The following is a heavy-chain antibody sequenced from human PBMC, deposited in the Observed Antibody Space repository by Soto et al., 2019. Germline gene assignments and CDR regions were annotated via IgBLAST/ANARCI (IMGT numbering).Heavy chain of an antibody. J-gene: IGHJ4*02. Sequence: QLQLQESGPGLVKPSETLSLTCTVSGGSISSSSYYWGWIRQPPGKGLEWIGSIYYSGSTYYNPSLKSRVTISVDTSKNQFSLKLSSVTAADTAVYYCARHARKIVATIESLKTKKTDYWGQGTLVTVSS. D-gene: IGHD5-12*01. CDR3: ARHARKIVATIESLKTKKTDY. CDR1: GGSISSSSYY. V-gene: IGHV4-39*01. CDR2: IYYSGST.